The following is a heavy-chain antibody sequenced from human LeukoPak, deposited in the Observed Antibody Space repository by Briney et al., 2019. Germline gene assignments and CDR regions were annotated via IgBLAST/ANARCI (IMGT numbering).Heavy chain of an antibody. J-gene: IGHJ6*03. CDR3: ARGADYYGSGSYYNVFRYYYYYMDV. CDR2: INHSGSA. CDR1: GGSFSGDY. D-gene: IGHD3-10*01. V-gene: IGHV4-34*01. Sequence: SETLSLTCGVYGGSFSGDYWSWVRQPPGKGLEWIGEINHSGSASYNPSLKSRVTISVDTSKNQFSLKLSSVTAADTAVYYCARGADYYGSGSYYNVFRYYYYYMDVWGKGTTVTVSS.